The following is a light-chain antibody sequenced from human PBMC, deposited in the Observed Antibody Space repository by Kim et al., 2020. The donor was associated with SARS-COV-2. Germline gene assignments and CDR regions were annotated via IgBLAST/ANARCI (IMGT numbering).Light chain of an antibody. CDR3: NSRDSSSNHVV. V-gene: IGLV3-19*01. J-gene: IGLJ2*01. CDR1: SLGNYY. Sequence: AMGQTVRITCQGDSLGNYYASWYQQKPGQAPILVVYGKDNRPSGIPDRFSGSSSGNTASLTITGAQAEDEADYYCNSRDSSSNHVVFGGGTQLTVL. CDR2: GKD.